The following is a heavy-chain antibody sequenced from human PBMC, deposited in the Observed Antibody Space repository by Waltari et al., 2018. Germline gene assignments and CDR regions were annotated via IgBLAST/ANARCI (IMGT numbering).Heavy chain of an antibody. V-gene: IGHV3-23*01. Sequence: EVKLLESVGGVAQPGGPLRPPCAVYGFPFNTYAMSWGPRAPGKVLEWVSVISGSGGATYYTDSVKGRFTISRDNSKNTIYLQMTSLRVEDTAVYYCARNGHDSSGYSYYYYFMDVWGKGTTVTISS. CDR3: ARNGHDSSGYSYYYYFMDV. D-gene: IGHD3-22*01. CDR2: ISGSGGAT. CDR1: GFPFNTYA. J-gene: IGHJ6*03.